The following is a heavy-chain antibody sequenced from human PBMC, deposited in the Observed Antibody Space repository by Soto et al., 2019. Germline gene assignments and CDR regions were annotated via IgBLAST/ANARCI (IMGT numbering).Heavy chain of an antibody. CDR3: AKFFVETGGSSGWPWSFHY. CDR1: GLTFSDYA. CDR2: ISGSGTTT. V-gene: IGHV3-23*01. D-gene: IGHD6-25*01. J-gene: IGHJ4*02. Sequence: GVSLRLCCAASGLTFSDYAMGWVRQAPGEGLEWVSAISGSGTTTYTADSVKGRFTISRDNSENTLYLHMNSLRAEDTAIYYCAKFFVETGGSSGWPWSFHYWGQGTLVTVSS.